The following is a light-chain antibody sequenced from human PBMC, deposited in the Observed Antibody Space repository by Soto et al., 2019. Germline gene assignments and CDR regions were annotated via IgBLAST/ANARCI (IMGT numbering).Light chain of an antibody. V-gene: IGKV2-24*01. CDR2: QIS. Sequence: DIVLTQTPLSSPVTLGQPASISCRSSQSLVHSDGNTYSSWLQQRPGQPPRLLIYQISKRLSGVPDRFSGSGAGTDFTLKISRVEAEDVGIYYCMQATQLRTFGQGTKVEIK. J-gene: IGKJ1*01. CDR3: MQATQLRT. CDR1: QSLVHSDGNTY.